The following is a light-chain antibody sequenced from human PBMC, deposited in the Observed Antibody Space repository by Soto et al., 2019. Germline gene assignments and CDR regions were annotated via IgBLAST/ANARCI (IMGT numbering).Light chain of an antibody. CDR2: KAS. CDR1: QRISSW. Sequence: DIQMTQSPSTLSASVGDRVSITCRASQRISSWLAWYQQKSGKAPKLLIYKASSLESGVPSRFSGSGSGTEFTLTISSLQPDDFASYYCQQYNSYSGTFGQGTKVDIK. V-gene: IGKV1-5*03. J-gene: IGKJ1*01. CDR3: QQYNSYSGT.